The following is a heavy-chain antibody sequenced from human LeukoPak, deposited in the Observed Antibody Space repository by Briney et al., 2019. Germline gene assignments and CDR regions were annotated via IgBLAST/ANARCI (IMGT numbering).Heavy chain of an antibody. Sequence: SETLSLTCAVYGGSFSGYYWSWIRQPPGKGLEWIGEINHSGSTNYNPSLKSRVTISVDTSKNQFSLKLSPVTAADTAVYYCASSQQYYDMTYGMDVWGQGTTVTVSS. J-gene: IGHJ6*02. CDR3: ASSQQYYDMTYGMDV. D-gene: IGHD3-9*01. CDR1: GGSFSGYY. V-gene: IGHV4-34*01. CDR2: INHSGST.